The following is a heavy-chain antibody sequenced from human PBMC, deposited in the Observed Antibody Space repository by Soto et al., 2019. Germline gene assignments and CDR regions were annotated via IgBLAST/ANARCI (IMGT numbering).Heavy chain of an antibody. J-gene: IGHJ4*02. CDR3: VQTTGWPGFDF. Sequence: EVQLLESGGGWLQPGGSLRLSCAASGFTFSSYAMNWVRQAPGKGLEWVSGITGSGAGSYYSDSVKGRFTISRDNSKNTLYLQVNSLRAEDTAVYYCVQTTGWPGFDFWGQGTLVTVSS. CDR1: GFTFSSYA. CDR2: ITGSGAGS. D-gene: IGHD6-19*01. V-gene: IGHV3-23*01.